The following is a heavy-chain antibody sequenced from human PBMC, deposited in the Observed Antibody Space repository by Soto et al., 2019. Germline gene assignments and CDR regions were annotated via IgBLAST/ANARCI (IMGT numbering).Heavy chain of an antibody. CDR2: ITSSGSTI. V-gene: IGHV3-48*03. Sequence: QPGGSLRLSCAASGFTFSSYQMTWVRQAPGKGLEWVSYITSSGSTIYYADSVKGRFTISRDNAKNSLYLQMNSLRAEDTAVYYCQRVTIFGVGSPGADYWGQGTLVTVSS. D-gene: IGHD3-3*01. CDR1: GFTFSSYQ. CDR3: QRVTIFGVGSPGADY. J-gene: IGHJ4*02.